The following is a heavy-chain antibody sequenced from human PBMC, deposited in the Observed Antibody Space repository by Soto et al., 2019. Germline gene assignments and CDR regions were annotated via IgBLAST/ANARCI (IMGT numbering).Heavy chain of an antibody. CDR3: ARGGGEKRLYARYDY. Sequence: SETLSLTCTVSGGSMSSYYCSWIRQPPGKGLEWIGYMYNSGSTNYNPSLTSRVTISLDTSKNQFSLKLRSVTAADTAVYYCARGGGEKRLYARYDYWGQGTLVTVSS. J-gene: IGHJ4*02. CDR1: GGSMSSYY. CDR2: MYNSGST. V-gene: IGHV4-59*01. D-gene: IGHD2-2*02.